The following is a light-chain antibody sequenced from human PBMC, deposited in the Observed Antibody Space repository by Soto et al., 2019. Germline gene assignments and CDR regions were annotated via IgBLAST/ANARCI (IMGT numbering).Light chain of an antibody. CDR3: QQYNSYSGT. J-gene: IGKJ1*01. V-gene: IGKV1-5*01. CDR1: QSISSW. CDR2: DAS. Sequence: DIHMTQSPSALSASVGDRVTITSRASQSISSWLAWYQQKPGKAPKLLIYDASSLESGVPSRFSGSGSGTEFTLTISSLQPDDFATYYCQQYNSYSGTFGQGTKVDIK.